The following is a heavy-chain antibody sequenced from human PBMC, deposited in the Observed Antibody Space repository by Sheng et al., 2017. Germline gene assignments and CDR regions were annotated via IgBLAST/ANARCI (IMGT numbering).Heavy chain of an antibody. Sequence: QVQLVQSGAELKKPGASVKVSCQASGYTFTGYYINWVRQAPGQGLEWMGWINLKSGGTSFAQRFQGRVTLTRDTSISTAYMELTRLTSDDTAVYYCAREKRQQKGGLYDYWG. V-gene: IGHV1-2*02. CDR3: AREKRQQKGGLYDY. CDR2: INLKSGGT. J-gene: IGHJ4*01. D-gene: IGHD6-13*01. CDR1: GYTFTGYY.